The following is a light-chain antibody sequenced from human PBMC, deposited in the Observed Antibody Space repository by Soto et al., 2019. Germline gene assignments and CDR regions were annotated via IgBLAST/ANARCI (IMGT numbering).Light chain of an antibody. CDR2: GAS. Sequence: ETVLTQSPGTLSLSPGERATLSCRASQSVSSTWLAWYQQKPGQPPRLLIYGASSRASGIPDRFSGSGSGTDFTLTISRLEPEDLAVYYCQQYGSSRYTFGQGTKLEIK. J-gene: IGKJ2*01. V-gene: IGKV3-20*01. CDR3: QQYGSSRYT. CDR1: QSVSSTW.